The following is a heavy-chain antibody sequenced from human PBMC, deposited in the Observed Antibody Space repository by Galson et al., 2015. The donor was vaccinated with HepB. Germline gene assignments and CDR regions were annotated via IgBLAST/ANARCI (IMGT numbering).Heavy chain of an antibody. D-gene: IGHD5/OR15-5a*01. CDR2: IYSGGST. V-gene: IGHV3-66*01. CDR1: GFTVSSHY. CDR3: TRGVSTIYFQH. Sequence: SLRLSCAASGFTVSSHYMSWVRQAPGRGLEWVSVIYSGGSTFYADSVKGRFTISRDNSKNTLYLQMNSLRAEDTAVYFCTRGVSTIYFQHWGQGTLVTVSS. J-gene: IGHJ1*01.